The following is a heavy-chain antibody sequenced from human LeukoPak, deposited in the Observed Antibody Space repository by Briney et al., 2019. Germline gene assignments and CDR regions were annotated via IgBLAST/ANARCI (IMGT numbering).Heavy chain of an antibody. CDR2: IYTSGST. V-gene: IGHV4-61*02. CDR3: ASLDYGDYSRDY. D-gene: IGHD4-17*01. J-gene: IGHJ4*02. CDR1: TGTISSGSYY. Sequence: SETLSFTSTDSTGTISSGSYYWSWIRQPAGKGLEWIGRIYTSGSTNYNPSLKSRVTISVDTSKNQFSLKLSSVTAADTAVYYCASLDYGDYSRDYWGQGTLVTVSS.